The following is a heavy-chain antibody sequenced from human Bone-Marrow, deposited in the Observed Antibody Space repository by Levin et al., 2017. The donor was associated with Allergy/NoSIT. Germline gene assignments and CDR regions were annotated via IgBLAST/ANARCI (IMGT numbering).Heavy chain of an antibody. CDR3: ATDSPEILTGYFAFDV. D-gene: IGHD3-9*01. CDR1: GYTLTKLS. V-gene: IGHV1-24*01. CDR2: FHPEDRQT. Sequence: GESLKISCKVSGYTLTKLSIHWVRQAPGKGLEWMGGFHPEDRQTIYAQNFQGRLTVTEDTSTDTAYMELSSLRSEDTAVYYCATDSPEILTGYFAFDVWGQGTRVTVSS. J-gene: IGHJ3*01.